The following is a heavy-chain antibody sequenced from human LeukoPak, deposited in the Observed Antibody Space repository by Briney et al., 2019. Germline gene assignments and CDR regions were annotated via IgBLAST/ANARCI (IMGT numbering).Heavy chain of an antibody. CDR3: ARVHWNYDGLAWFDP. D-gene: IGHD1-7*01. Sequence: SETLSLTCTVSGGSVASYSWSWIRQPAGKGLEWIGRIFTSGATFYNPSLKTRVTMSIATSTNQFSLKLSSVTAADTAVYYCARVHWNYDGLAWFDPWGQGTLVTVSS. CDR2: IFTSGAT. J-gene: IGHJ5*02. V-gene: IGHV4-4*07. CDR1: GGSVASYS.